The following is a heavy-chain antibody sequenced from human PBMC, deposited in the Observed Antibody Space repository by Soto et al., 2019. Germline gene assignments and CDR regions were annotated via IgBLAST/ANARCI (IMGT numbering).Heavy chain of an antibody. D-gene: IGHD3-3*01. CDR1: GGSIRSHN. CDR3: ARHVFDSWKGHPYYYYMDV. CDR2: MYYSAMT. V-gene: IGHV4-59*08. J-gene: IGHJ6*03. Sequence: QVQLQESGPGLVKPSETLSLTCSVPGGSIRSHNWSWIRQPPGKGLEWIGCMYYSAMTEYNPSLKSRVTISADTSNNKVSLRLTSVTAADTAVYYCARHVFDSWKGHPYYYYMDVWGKGTAVTVSS.